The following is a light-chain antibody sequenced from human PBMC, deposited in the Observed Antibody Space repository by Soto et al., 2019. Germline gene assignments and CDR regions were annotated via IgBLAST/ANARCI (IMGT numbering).Light chain of an antibody. Sequence: DIQMTQSPSTLSASVGDRVTITCRASQSISSWLAWYQQKPGKAPKLLIYKASSLESGVPSRFRGSGSGTEFTLTISSLQPDDFATYYCQQYNTVRTFGQGTKVEIK. CDR3: QQYNTVRT. CDR2: KAS. V-gene: IGKV1-5*03. CDR1: QSISSW. J-gene: IGKJ1*01.